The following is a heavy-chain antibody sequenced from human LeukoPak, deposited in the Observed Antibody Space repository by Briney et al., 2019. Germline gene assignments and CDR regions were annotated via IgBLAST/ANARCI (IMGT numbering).Heavy chain of an antibody. CDR2: ISAYNGNT. CDR1: GYTFSSYI. Sequence: VASVKVSCKASGYTFSSYIISWVRQAPGQGLEWMQWISAYNGNTNYAQKLHGRVTMTRDTSISTAYMELSRLRSDDTAVYYCASSAVTIFDYWGQGTLVTVSS. CDR3: ASSAVTIFDY. V-gene: IGHV1-18*01. D-gene: IGHD3-3*01. J-gene: IGHJ4*02.